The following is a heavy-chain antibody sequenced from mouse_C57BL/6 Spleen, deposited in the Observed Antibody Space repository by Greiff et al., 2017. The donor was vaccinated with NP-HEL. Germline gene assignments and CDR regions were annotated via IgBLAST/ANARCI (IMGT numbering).Heavy chain of an antibody. Sequence: VQLQQSGPELVKPGASVKISCKASGYTFTDYYMNWVKQSHGKSLEWIGDINPNNGGTSYNQKFKGKATLTVDKSSSTAYMELRSLTSEDSAVYYCARTYYYGSSGFAYWGQGTLVTVSA. CDR2: INPNNGGT. V-gene: IGHV1-26*01. CDR3: ARTYYYGSSGFAY. D-gene: IGHD1-1*01. CDR1: GYTFTDYY. J-gene: IGHJ3*01.